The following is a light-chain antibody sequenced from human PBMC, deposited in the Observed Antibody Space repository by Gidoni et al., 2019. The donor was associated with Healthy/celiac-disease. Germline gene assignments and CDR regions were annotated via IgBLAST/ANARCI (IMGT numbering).Light chain of an antibody. Sequence: EIVMTQSPATLSVSPGERATLTCRASQSVSSNLAWYQQKPGQAPRLLIYGAATRATGIPARCSGSGSGTEVTLTISSLQSEDFAVYYCQQYNNWPLYTFGQGTKLEIK. V-gene: IGKV3-15*01. CDR1: QSVSSN. CDR3: QQYNNWPLYT. J-gene: IGKJ2*01. CDR2: GAA.